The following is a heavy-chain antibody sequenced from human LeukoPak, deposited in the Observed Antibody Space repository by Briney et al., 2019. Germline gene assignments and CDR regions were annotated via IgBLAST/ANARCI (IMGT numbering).Heavy chain of an antibody. CDR3: ARDPIDIVVVPAAIQPDY. D-gene: IGHD2-2*02. V-gene: IGHV3-7*01. Sequence: GGSLRLSCAASGFTFSSYWMSWVRQAPGKGLEWVANIKQDGSEKYYVDSVKSRFTISRDNAKNSLYLQMNSLRAEDTAVYYCARDPIDIVVVPAAIQPDYWGQGTLVTVPS. CDR1: GFTFSSYW. CDR2: IKQDGSEK. J-gene: IGHJ4*02.